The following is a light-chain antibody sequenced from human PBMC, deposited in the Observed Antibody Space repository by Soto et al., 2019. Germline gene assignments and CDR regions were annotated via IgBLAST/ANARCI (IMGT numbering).Light chain of an antibody. Sequence: EIVMTQSPATLSVSPGERATLSCRASQSVSSNLAWYQQKPGQAPRLLIYGASTRATGIPARFSGSGSGTAFTLTISSLQSEDVAVYYCQQYNNWPPTTFGGGTKVEIK. CDR3: QQYNNWPPTT. V-gene: IGKV3-15*01. CDR2: GAS. J-gene: IGKJ4*01. CDR1: QSVSSN.